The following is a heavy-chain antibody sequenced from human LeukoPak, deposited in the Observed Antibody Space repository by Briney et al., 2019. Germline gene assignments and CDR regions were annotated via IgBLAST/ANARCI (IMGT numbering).Heavy chain of an antibody. Sequence: AGGSLRLSCAASGFTFSSYSMNWVRQAPGKGLEWVSSISTSSSYIYYADSVKGRFTITRDNAKKSLYLQMDSLRADDTAIYYCARDPRTVRIWGQGTLVTVSS. J-gene: IGHJ4*02. D-gene: IGHD1-1*01. CDR1: GFTFSSYS. CDR3: ARDPRTVRI. V-gene: IGHV3-21*01. CDR2: ISTSSSYI.